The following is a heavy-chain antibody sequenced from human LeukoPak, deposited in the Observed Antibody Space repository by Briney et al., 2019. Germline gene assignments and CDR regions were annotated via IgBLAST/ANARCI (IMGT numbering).Heavy chain of an antibody. CDR1: GFTFSSYG. J-gene: IGHJ4*02. V-gene: IGHV3-33*01. Sequence: GRSLRLSCAASGFTFSSYGMHWVRQAPGKGLEWVAVIWYDGSSKYYADSVKGRFTISRDNSKNTLYLQMNSLRAEDTAVYYCARERRIAVAGLDYWGQGTLVTVSS. D-gene: IGHD6-19*01. CDR3: ARERRIAVAGLDY. CDR2: IWYDGSSK.